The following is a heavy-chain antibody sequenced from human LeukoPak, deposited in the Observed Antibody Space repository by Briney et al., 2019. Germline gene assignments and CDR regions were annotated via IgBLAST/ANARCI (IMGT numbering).Heavy chain of an antibody. D-gene: IGHD5-12*01. CDR3: ARVPILTGVVATKHYYYYMDV. CDR1: GGSFSGYY. CDR2: INHSGST. J-gene: IGHJ6*03. Sequence: SETLSLTCAVYGGSFSGYYWSWIRQPPGKGLEWIGEINHSGSTNYNPSLKSRVTISVDTSKNQFSLKLSSVTAADTAVYYCARVPILTGVVATKHYYYYMDVWGKGTTVTVSS. V-gene: IGHV4-34*01.